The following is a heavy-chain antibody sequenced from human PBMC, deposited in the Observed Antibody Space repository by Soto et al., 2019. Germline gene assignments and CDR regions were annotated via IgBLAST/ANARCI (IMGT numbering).Heavy chain of an antibody. CDR2: IIPIFGTA. CDR1: GVTFSSYA. D-gene: IGHD6-25*01. V-gene: IGHV1-69*06. J-gene: IGHJ6*02. CDR3: ARAYLSGRRYYYYGMDV. Sequence: SVKVSCKASGVTFSSYAISWVRQAPGQGLEWMGGIIPIFGTANYAQKFQGRVTITADKSTSTAYMELSSLRSEDTAVYYCARAYLSGRRYYYYGMDVWGQGTTVTVSS.